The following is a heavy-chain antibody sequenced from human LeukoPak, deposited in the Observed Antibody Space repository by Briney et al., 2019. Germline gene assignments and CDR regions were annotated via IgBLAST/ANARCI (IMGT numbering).Heavy chain of an antibody. Sequence: PGGSLRLSCAASGFTFSSYSMNWVRQAPGKGLEWVSYISSSSSTIYYADSVKGRFTISRDNAKNSLYLQMNSLGVEDTAVYYCAREDTALVIAYWGQGTLVTVSS. CDR1: GFTFSSYS. CDR3: AREDTALVIAY. D-gene: IGHD5-18*01. CDR2: ISSSSSTI. V-gene: IGHV3-48*01. J-gene: IGHJ4*02.